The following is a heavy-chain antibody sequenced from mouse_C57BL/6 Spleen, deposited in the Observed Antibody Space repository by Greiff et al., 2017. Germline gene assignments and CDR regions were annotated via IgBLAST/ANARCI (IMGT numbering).Heavy chain of an antibody. V-gene: IGHV1-42*01. J-gene: IGHJ3*01. Sequence: EVKLQESGPELVKPGASVKISCKASGYSFTGYYMNWVKQSPEKSLEWIGEINPSTGGTTYNQKFKAKATLTVDKYSRTAYMQLKSLTSEDSAVYYCASRFPYGYYVGSWFAYWGQGTLVTVAA. CDR3: ASRFPYGYYVGSWFAY. D-gene: IGHD2-3*01. CDR1: GYSFTGYY. CDR2: INPSTGGT.